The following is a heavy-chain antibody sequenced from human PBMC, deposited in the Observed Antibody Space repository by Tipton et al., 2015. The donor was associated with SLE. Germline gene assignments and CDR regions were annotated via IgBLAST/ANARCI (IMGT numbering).Heavy chain of an antibody. D-gene: IGHD1-1*01. V-gene: IGHV1-2*02. Sequence: QLVQSGAEVKKPGASVKVSCKTSGYFFTGFYLHWLRQAPGQGLEWMGWIKPNNGDTSFAQKFQGRVTMTRDTSISTVYMDLSRLESDDAAIYYCARDPFNEGYFDFWGQGTLVTVSS. CDR3: ARDPFNEGYFDF. CDR1: GYFFTGFY. J-gene: IGHJ4*02. CDR2: IKPNNGDT.